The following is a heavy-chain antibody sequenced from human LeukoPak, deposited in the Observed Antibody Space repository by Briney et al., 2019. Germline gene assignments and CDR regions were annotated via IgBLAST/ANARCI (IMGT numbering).Heavy chain of an antibody. J-gene: IGHJ5*02. V-gene: IGHV1-69*13. CDR2: IIPIFGTA. D-gene: IGHD3-9*01. Sequence: GASVKVSCKASGGTFSSYAISWVRQAPGQGLEWMGGIIPIFGTANYAQKFQGRVTITADESTSTAYMELSSLRSEDTAVYYCARAFAGDILTGSPNWFDPWGQGTLVTVSS. CDR1: GGTFSSYA. CDR3: ARAFAGDILTGSPNWFDP.